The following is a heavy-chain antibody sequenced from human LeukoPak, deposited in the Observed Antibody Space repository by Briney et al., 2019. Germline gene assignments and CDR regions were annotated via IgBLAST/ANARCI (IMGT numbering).Heavy chain of an antibody. CDR3: TRDRGAYDLYDY. CDR2: IISMAYSETA. V-gene: IGHV3-49*03. D-gene: IGHD5-12*01. Sequence: GGSLLLSCAASGFSFGDYAISWRRQPPGGGLEWVGFIISMAYSETAEYSASVKVRFTNSRDDSKAIAYLQMYSLKTEDTSVYHCTRDRGAYDLYDYWGEGTLVAVSS. CDR1: GFSFGDYA. J-gene: IGHJ4*02.